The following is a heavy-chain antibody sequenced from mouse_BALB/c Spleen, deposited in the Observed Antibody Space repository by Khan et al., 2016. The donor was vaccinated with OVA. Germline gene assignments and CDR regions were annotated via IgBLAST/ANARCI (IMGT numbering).Heavy chain of an antibody. D-gene: IGHD2-2*01. Sequence: EVELVESGGGLVKPGGSLKLSCAASGFTFSSYAMSWVRQTPEKRLEWVATISSGGSYTYYPDSVKGRFTISRDNAKNTLYLQMSSLRSEDTAMYYCARIYYGYRVSPMDYWGQGTSVTVSS. CDR2: ISSGGSYT. CDR3: ARIYYGYRVSPMDY. J-gene: IGHJ4*01. CDR1: GFTFSSYA. V-gene: IGHV5-9-1*01.